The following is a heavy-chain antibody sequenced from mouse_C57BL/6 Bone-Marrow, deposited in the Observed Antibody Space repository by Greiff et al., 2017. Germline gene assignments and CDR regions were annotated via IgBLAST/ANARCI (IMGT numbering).Heavy chain of an antibody. V-gene: IGHV1-81*01. CDR1: GYTFTSYG. CDR3: ARGGWVAY. J-gene: IGHJ3*01. Sequence: QVQLKESGAELARPGASVKLSCKASGYTFTSYGISWVKQRTGQGLEWIGEIYPRSGNTYYNEKFKGKATLTADKSSSTAYLELRSLTSEDSAVYFCARGGWVAYWGQGTLVTVSA. CDR2: IYPRSGNT.